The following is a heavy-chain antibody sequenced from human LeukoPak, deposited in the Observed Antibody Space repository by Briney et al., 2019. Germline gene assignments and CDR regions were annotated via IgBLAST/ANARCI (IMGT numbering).Heavy chain of an antibody. CDR3: ARAGIGIRYYMDV. D-gene: IGHD3-10*01. J-gene: IGHJ6*03. V-gene: IGHV4-38-2*01. Sequence: PSETLSLTCAVSGYSISSGYYWDWIRQPPGKGLEWIGNIYHSGSTYYNPSLRSRVTISVDTSKNQFSLKLSSVTAADTAVYYCARAGIGIRYYMDVWGKGTTVTVSS. CDR1: GYSISSGYY. CDR2: IYHSGST.